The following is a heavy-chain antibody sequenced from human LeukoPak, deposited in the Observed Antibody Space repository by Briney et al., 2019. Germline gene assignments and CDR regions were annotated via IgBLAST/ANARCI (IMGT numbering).Heavy chain of an antibody. J-gene: IGHJ4*02. D-gene: IGHD5-18*01. CDR1: GFIVSNNY. CDR2: IYSGGTT. CDR3: ARDPPAVTANTYG. V-gene: IGHV3-66*01. Sequence: GGSLRLSCAASGFIVSNNYMNWVRQAPGKGLEWVSLIYSGGTTYYADSVKGRFTISRDGSKNTLYLQMNSLRVEDTAVYYCARDPPAVTANTYGWGQGTLVTVSS.